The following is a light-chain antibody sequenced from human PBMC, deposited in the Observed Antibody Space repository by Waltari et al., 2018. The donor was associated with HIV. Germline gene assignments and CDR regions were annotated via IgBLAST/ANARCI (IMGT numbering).Light chain of an antibody. CDR2: GNN. Sequence: QSVLTQPPSVSGAPGQRVTISCTGSSSNIGAGFDVHWYQQLPGTAPRLIIYGNNNRPSGVPDRFSGSKSGTSASLAITGLQAEDEADYDCQAYDSSLSGWVFGGRTKLTVL. J-gene: IGLJ3*02. CDR1: SSNIGAGFD. V-gene: IGLV1-40*01. CDR3: QAYDSSLSGWV.